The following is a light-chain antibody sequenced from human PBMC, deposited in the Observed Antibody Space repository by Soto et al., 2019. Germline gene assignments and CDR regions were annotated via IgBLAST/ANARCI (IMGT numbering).Light chain of an antibody. CDR2: DAS. Sequence: DIQMTQSPSSLSASVATRVTITFRASQSISTYLNWYQKKPGKAPNLLIYDASRLQSGVPSRFSGSGGGTDFTLSISSVQPEDFATYFCQQSYSTWTFGQGTKVDIK. V-gene: IGKV1-39*01. CDR1: QSISTY. CDR3: QQSYSTWT. J-gene: IGKJ1*01.